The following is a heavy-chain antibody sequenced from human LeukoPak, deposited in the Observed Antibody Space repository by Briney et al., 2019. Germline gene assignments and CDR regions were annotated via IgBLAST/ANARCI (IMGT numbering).Heavy chain of an antibody. Sequence: GGSLRLSCAASGFTFSSYGMHWVRQAPGKGLVGGAVISYDGSNKYYADSVKGRFTISRDNSKNTLYLQMNSLSAEDTAVYYCAKEKTYGAFDYWGQGTLVTVSS. CDR1: GFTFSSYG. CDR2: ISYDGSNK. V-gene: IGHV3-30*18. CDR3: AKEKTYGAFDY. J-gene: IGHJ4*02. D-gene: IGHD3-16*01.